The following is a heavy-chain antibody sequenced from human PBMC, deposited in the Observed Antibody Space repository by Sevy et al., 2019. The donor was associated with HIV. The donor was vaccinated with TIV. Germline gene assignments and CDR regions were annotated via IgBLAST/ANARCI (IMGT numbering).Heavy chain of an antibody. CDR1: GFTFGDYA. CDR3: TRGYYYDSSGYYDY. Sequence: GGSLRLSCSGSGFTFGDYAMSWFRQAPGMGLEWVGFIRSTDYGGATEYAASVKGRFTISRDDSKSIADLQMNSLKTEDTAVYYCTRGYYYDSSGYYDYWGQGTLVTVSS. CDR2: IRSTDYGGAT. V-gene: IGHV3-49*03. D-gene: IGHD3-22*01. J-gene: IGHJ4*02.